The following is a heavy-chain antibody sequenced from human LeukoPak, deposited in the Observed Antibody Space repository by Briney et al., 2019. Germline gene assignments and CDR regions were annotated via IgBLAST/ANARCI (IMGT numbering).Heavy chain of an antibody. V-gene: IGHV4-31*03. CDR2: ISYIMNS. J-gene: IGHJ6*03. Sequence: SQTLSLTCTVSGVSLSSGGYFWSWVCQHPGKSLGWVGYISYIMNSHCTPSPKSRVTISVDTSKNQFSLKLSSVTAADAAVYYCARGEKQSPTVTTLRGYYYMDVWGKGTTVTVSS. CDR1: GVSLSSGGYF. CDR3: ARGEKQSPTVTTLRGYYYMDV. D-gene: IGHD4-11*01.